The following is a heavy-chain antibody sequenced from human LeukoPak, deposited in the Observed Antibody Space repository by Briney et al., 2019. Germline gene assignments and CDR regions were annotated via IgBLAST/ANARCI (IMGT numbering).Heavy chain of an antibody. CDR2: IRSDSSNQ. CDR3: AKDQLGITMVRGVIDY. CDR1: AFRFSSYG. J-gene: IGHJ4*02. V-gene: IGHV3-30*02. Sequence: PGGSLRLSCAASAFRFSSYGMHWVRQAPGKGPEWVAFIRSDSSNQYYADSVKGRFTISRDNSKNTLYLQMNSLRAEDTAVYYCAKDQLGITMVRGVIDYWGQGTLVTVSS. D-gene: IGHD3-10*01.